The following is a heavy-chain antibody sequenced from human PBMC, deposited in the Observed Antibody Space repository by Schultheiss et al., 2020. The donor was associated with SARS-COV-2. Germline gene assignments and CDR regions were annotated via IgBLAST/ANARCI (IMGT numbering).Heavy chain of an antibody. J-gene: IGHJ6*02. CDR2: IKSKTDGGTT. D-gene: IGHD4-23*01. V-gene: IGHV3-15*01. CDR3: AGGGVTTLEIYYYYYGMDV. Sequence: GGSLRLSCAASGFTFSSYAMSWVRQAPGKGLEWVGRIKSKTDGGTTDYAAPVKGRFTISRDDSKNTLYLQMNSLKTEDTAVYYCAGGGVTTLEIYYYYYGMDVWGQGTTVTVSS. CDR1: GFTFSSYA.